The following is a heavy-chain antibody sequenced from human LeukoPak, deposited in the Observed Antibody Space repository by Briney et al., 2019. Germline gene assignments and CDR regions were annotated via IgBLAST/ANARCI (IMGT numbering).Heavy chain of an antibody. J-gene: IGHJ4*02. D-gene: IGHD3-10*01. CDR1: GFTFSSYG. V-gene: IGHV3-33*01. Sequence: GGSLRLSCAASGFTFSSYGMHWVRQAPGKGLEWVAVIWYDGSNKYCADSVKGRFTISRDNSKNTLYLQMNSLRAEDTAVYYCARARFGGNSFDYWGQGTLITVSS. CDR3: ARARFGGNSFDY. CDR2: IWYDGSNK.